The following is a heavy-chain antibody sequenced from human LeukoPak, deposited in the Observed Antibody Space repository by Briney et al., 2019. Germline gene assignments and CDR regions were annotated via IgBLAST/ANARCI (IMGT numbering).Heavy chain of an antibody. D-gene: IGHD4-17*01. CDR2: IKQDGSDK. CDR1: GFTFSSYW. CDR3: ARGSYGDYVRFDY. V-gene: IGHV3-7*01. Sequence: PGGSLRLSCAASGFTFSSYWMSWVRQAPGKGLEWVANIKQDGSDKYYVDSVKGRFTISRDNAKNSLYLQMNSLRAEDTAVYYCARGSYGDYVRFDYWGQGTLVTVSS. J-gene: IGHJ4*02.